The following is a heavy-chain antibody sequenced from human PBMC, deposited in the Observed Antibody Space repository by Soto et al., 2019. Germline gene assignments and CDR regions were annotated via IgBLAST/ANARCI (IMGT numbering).Heavy chain of an antibody. CDR3: ARDYCSGGSCYSGGWYYGMDV. D-gene: IGHD2-15*01. J-gene: IGHJ6*02. V-gene: IGHV3-23*01. CDR1: GFTFRIYA. Sequence: GGSLRLSCAASGFTFRIYAMSWFRQAPGKGLEWVSTISGNGGTSYADFVRGRFTISRDNSKNTLYLQMNSLRAEDTAVYYCARDYCSGGSCYSGGWYYGMDVWGQGTTVTVSS. CDR2: ISGNGGT.